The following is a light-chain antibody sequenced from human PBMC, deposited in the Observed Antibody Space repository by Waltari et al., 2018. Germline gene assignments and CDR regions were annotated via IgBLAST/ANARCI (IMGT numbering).Light chain of an antibody. Sequence: QSALTQPPSASGSPGQSVTISCTGTSSDVGGYNYVSWYQQSPGKAPKLMIYEVSKRPSGVPDLFSGSKSGNTASLTVSGLQAEDEADYYCSSYAGSNNVVFGGGTKLTVL. CDR2: EVS. CDR3: SSYAGSNNVV. J-gene: IGLJ2*01. V-gene: IGLV2-8*01. CDR1: SSDVGGYNY.